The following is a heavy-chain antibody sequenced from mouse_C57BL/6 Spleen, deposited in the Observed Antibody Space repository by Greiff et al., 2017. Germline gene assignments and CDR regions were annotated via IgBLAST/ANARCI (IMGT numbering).Heavy chain of an antibody. V-gene: IGHV5-4*01. J-gene: IGHJ4*01. D-gene: IGHD1-1*01. CDR2: ISDGGSYT. CDR1: GFTFSSYA. CDR3: AREGITTVVAHDYAMDY. Sequence: DVKPVESGGGLVKPGGSLKLSCAVSGFTFSSYAMSWVRQTPEKRLEWVATISDGGSYTYYPDHVKGRFTISRDNAKNNLYLQRSHLKSEDTAMYYCAREGITTVVAHDYAMDYWGQGTSVTVSS.